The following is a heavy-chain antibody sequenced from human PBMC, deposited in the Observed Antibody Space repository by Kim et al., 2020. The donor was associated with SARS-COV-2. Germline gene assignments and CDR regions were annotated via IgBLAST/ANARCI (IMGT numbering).Heavy chain of an antibody. V-gene: IGHV4-39*07. CDR1: GGSISSSSYY. J-gene: IGHJ4*02. CDR3: AREIVATITFDY. D-gene: IGHD5-12*01. CDR2: IYYSGST. Sequence: SETLSLTCTVSGGSISSSSYYWGWIRQPPGKGLEWIGSIYYSGSTYYNPSLKSRVTISVDTSKNQFSLKLSSVTAADTAVYYCAREIVATITFDYWGQGTLVTVSP.